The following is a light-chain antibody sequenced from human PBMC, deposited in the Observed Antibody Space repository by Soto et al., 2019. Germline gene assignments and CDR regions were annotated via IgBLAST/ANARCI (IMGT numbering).Light chain of an antibody. CDR2: DVS. CDR3: SSFTSRHTYV. V-gene: IGLV2-14*01. Sequence: QSALAQPASVSGSPGQSTTISCTGTSSDIGGCNYVSWYQPLPGEDPKLIIYDVSDRRSGVSTRFSGSKSGNTASLTISGLQAEDEGDYYCSSFTSRHTYVFGTGTKLTVL. J-gene: IGLJ1*01. CDR1: SSDIGGCNY.